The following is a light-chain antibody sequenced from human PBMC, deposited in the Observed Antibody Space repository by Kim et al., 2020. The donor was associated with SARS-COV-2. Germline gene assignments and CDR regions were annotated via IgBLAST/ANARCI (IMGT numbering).Light chain of an antibody. V-gene: IGLV7-46*01. CDR2: DTH. J-gene: IGLJ2*01. Sequence: PAGPSTLPCGSTTGAVTSGHYTNWCQQKPGQAPRTLIYDTHDKPSWTPARFSGSLLGGKAALTLSGAQPEDEADYYCFLSYRGTWFFGGGTQLTVL. CDR3: FLSYRGTWF. CDR1: TGAVTSGHY.